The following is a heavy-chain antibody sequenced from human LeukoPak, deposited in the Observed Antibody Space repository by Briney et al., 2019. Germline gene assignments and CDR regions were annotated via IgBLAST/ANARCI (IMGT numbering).Heavy chain of an antibody. J-gene: IGHJ5*02. CDR3: ASLERDFWSGYGWFDP. CDR2: INTDGSST. V-gene: IGHV3-74*01. CDR1: GFTFSSYW. D-gene: IGHD3-3*01. Sequence: GGSLRLSCAASGFTFSSYWMHWVRHAPGKGLVWVSRINTDGSSTSYADSVKGRFTISRDNAKNTLYLQMNSLRAEDTAVYYCASLERDFWSGYGWFDPWGQGTLVTVSS.